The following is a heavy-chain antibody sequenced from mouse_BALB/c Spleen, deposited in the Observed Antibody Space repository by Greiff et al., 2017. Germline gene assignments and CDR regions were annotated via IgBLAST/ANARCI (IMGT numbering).Heavy chain of an antibody. Sequence: QVQLKESGAELVRPGTSVKVSCKASGYAFTNYLIEWVKQRPGQGLEWIGVINPGSGGTNYNEKFKGKATLTADKSSSTAYMQLSSLTSDDSAVYVCARGLHYAMDYWGQGTSVTVSS. J-gene: IGHJ4*01. V-gene: IGHV1-54*01. CDR3: ARGLHYAMDY. CDR2: INPGSGGT. D-gene: IGHD2-2*01. CDR1: GYAFTNYL.